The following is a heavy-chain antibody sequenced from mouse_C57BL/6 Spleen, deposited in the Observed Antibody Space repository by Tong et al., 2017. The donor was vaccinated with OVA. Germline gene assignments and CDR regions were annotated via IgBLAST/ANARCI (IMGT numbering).Heavy chain of an antibody. CDR1: GYTFTSYT. D-gene: IGHD1-1*01. CDR3: ANYYDSSNWYFDV. J-gene: IGHJ1*03. Sequence: VQLQESGAELARPGASVKMSCKASGYTFTSYTMHWVKQRPGQGLEWIGYINPSSGYTKYNQKFKDKATLTADKSSSTAYMQLSSLTSEDSAVYYCANYYDSSNWYFDVWGTGTTVTVSS. V-gene: IGHV1-4*01. CDR2: INPSSGYT.